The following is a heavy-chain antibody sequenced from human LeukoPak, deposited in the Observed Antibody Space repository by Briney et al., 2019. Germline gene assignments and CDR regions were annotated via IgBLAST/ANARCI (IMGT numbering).Heavy chain of an antibody. D-gene: IGHD5-12*01. J-gene: IGHJ5*02. CDR1: GYTFTSYG. CDR2: INPNSGGT. Sequence: GASVKVSCKASGYTFTSYGISWVRQAPGQGLEWMGRINPNSGGTNYAQKFQGRVTMTRDTSISTAYMELSRLRSDDTTVYYFARDRHRGYDKMWFDPWGQGPLVTVSS. CDR3: ARDRHRGYDKMWFDP. V-gene: IGHV1-2*06.